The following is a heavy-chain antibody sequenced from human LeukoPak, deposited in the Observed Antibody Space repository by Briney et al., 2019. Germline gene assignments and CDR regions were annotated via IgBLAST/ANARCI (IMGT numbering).Heavy chain of an antibody. V-gene: IGHV3-7*04. D-gene: IGHD4-23*01. CDR1: GFSFSSSW. Sequence: GGSLRLSCAASGFSFSSSWMSWVRLAPGRGLEWVANIKQDGSEKYYVDSVKGRFTISRDNAKNSLYLQMNSLRDEDTAVYYGARNYGGNSSGWGQGTLVTVSS. CDR3: ARNYGGNSSG. J-gene: IGHJ4*02. CDR2: IKQDGSEK.